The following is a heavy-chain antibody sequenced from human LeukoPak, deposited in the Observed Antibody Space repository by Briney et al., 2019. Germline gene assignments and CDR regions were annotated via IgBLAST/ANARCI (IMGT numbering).Heavy chain of an antibody. CDR3: ARAMSIAARLQTIFDY. J-gene: IGHJ4*02. Sequence: PSQTLSLTCTVSGDSITSGSYYWSWIRQPAGKGLEWIGRIFISGGTNYNPSLRSRVTMSLDTSKNQFSLNLTSVTAADTAVYYCARAMSIAARLQTIFDYWGQGTLVTVSS. D-gene: IGHD6-6*01. CDR2: IFISGGT. CDR1: GDSITSGSYY. V-gene: IGHV4-61*02.